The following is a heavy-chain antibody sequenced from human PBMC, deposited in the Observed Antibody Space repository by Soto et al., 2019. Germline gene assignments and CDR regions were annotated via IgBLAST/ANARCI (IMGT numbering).Heavy chain of an antibody. J-gene: IGHJ4*02. CDR3: ARETVVTARTPVWEY. CDR2: ISYDGSNK. D-gene: IGHD2-21*02. Sequence: QVQLVESGGGVVQPGRSLRLSCAASGFTFSSYAMHWVRQAPGKGLEWVAVISYDGSNKYYADSVKGRFTISRDNSKNTLYLQMNSLRAEDTAVYYCARETVVTARTPVWEYWGQGTLVTVSS. CDR1: GFTFSSYA. V-gene: IGHV3-30-3*01.